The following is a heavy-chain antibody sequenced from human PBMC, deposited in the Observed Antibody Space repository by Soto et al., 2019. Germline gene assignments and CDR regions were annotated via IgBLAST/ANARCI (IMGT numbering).Heavy chain of an antibody. D-gene: IGHD3-10*01. CDR2: IFYSGST. CDR3: ARLWVAPDY. Sequence: SETLSLTCTVSGGSISSLIYYWGWIRQPPGKGLEWIGTIFYSGSTYYNPSLNDRVTISVDTSKNHFSLNLTSVTAADTAVYYCARLWVAPDYWGQGTLVPVSS. V-gene: IGHV4-39*02. CDR1: GGSISSLIYY. J-gene: IGHJ4*02.